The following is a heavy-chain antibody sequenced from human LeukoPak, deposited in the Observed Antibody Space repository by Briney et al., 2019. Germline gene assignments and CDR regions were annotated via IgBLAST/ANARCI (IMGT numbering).Heavy chain of an antibody. J-gene: IGHJ4*02. Sequence: GGSLRLSCAASGFTFSSYGMHWVRQAPGKGLEWVAFIRYDGSNKYYADSVKGRFTISRDNSKSTLYLQMNSLRAEDTAVYYCAKDRKGYYGSGSWYYFDYWGQGTLVTVSS. V-gene: IGHV3-30*02. CDR2: IRYDGSNK. CDR1: GFTFSSYG. D-gene: IGHD3-10*01. CDR3: AKDRKGYYGSGSWYYFDY.